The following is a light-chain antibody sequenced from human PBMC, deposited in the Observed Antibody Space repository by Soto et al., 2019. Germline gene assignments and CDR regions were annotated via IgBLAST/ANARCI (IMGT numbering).Light chain of an antibody. V-gene: IGKV1-39*01. Sequence: DVQMTQTPSSLAASVLDGVTITCRASQSITSHLNWYQQKLGKAPKLLIYGASNLQSGVPSRFSGSGSGTDFTLTISSLQPEDSATYYCQQSYSMPPITFGQGTRLEIK. CDR3: QQSYSMPPIT. J-gene: IGKJ5*01. CDR2: GAS. CDR1: QSITSH.